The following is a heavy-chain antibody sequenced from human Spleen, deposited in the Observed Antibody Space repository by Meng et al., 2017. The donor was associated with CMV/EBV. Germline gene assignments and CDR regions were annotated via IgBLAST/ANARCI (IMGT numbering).Heavy chain of an antibody. CDR2: INHSGST. CDR1: GGAFSGYY. D-gene: IGHD7-27*01. J-gene: IGHJ4*02. CDR3: ARGAPNWGSYFFDY. Sequence: SETLSLTCAVYGGAFSGYYWSWIRQPPGRGLEWIGEINHSGSTNYNPSLKSRVTISVDTSKNQFSLKLSSVTAADTAVYYCARGAPNWGSYFFDYWGQGTLVTVSS. V-gene: IGHV4-34*01.